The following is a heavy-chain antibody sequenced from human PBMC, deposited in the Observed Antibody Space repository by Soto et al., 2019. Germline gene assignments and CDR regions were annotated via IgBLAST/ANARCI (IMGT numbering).Heavy chain of an antibody. CDR3: AAGGGLPRYY. Sequence: QLQLQESGSGLVKPSQTLSLTCAVSGGSISSGGYSWSWIRQPPGKGLEWMGYIYHSGSTYYNPSLKIRVTRSADRSKNQSSLKLSSVTAADTAVYYCAAGGGLPRYYWGKGTLVTVSS. CDR2: IYHSGST. V-gene: IGHV4-30-2*01. CDR1: GGSISSGGYS. J-gene: IGHJ4*02. D-gene: IGHD5-12*01.